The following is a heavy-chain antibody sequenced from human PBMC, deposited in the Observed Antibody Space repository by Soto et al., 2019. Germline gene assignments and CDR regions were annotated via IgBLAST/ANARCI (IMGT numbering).Heavy chain of an antibody. J-gene: IGHJ4*02. Sequence: SETLSLTCTVSGGSISSYYWSWIRQPPGKGLEWIGYIYYSGSSNYNPSLKSRVTISVDTSKSQCSLKLSSVTAADTAVYYGAGGSIAAAGYYFDYWGQGTLVTVSS. CDR3: AGGSIAAAGYYFDY. D-gene: IGHD6-13*01. CDR1: GGSISSYY. CDR2: IYYSGSS. V-gene: IGHV4-59*12.